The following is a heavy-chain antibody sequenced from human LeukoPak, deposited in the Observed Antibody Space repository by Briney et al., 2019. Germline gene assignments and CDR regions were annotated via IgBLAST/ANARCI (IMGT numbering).Heavy chain of an antibody. Sequence: GGSLRLSCAASGFTFSRYAMHWVRQAPGKGLEWVALISYDANIGSNKYYADSVKGRFTISRDNSRNTLYLQMNSLRAEDTAVYYCARDGGYDFWSGYYQDYWGQGTLVTVSS. J-gene: IGHJ4*02. CDR2: ISYDANIGSNK. D-gene: IGHD3-3*01. CDR3: ARDGGYDFWSGYYQDY. V-gene: IGHV3-30-3*01. CDR1: GFTFSRYA.